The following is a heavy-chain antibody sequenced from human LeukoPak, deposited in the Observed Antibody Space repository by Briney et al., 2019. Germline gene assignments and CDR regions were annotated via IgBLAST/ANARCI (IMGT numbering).Heavy chain of an antibody. J-gene: IGHJ4*02. CDR1: GFTFRNYG. CDR3: AKSASENGYVRRYFDY. Sequence: GGSLTLYCAASGFTFRNYGMSWVRQAPGKGLEWVSAISGADSSTYYADSVKGRFTISRDNSKNTLYLQMSSLRAEDTAVHYCAKSASENGYVRRYFDYWGQGTLVTVSS. V-gene: IGHV3-23*01. D-gene: IGHD5-12*01. CDR2: ISGADSST.